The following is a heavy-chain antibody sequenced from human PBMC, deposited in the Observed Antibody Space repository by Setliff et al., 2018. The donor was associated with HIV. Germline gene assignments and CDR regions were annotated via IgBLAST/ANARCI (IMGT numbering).Heavy chain of an antibody. CDR2: IHPVDSDT. V-gene: IGHV5-51*01. CDR3: ARHRHTAAGTLDPFDI. Sequence: GESLKISCKGSGYSFTSNWIGWVRQMSGKGLEWMGIIHPVDSDTRYSPSFQGQVTISADKSISTAYLQWSTLKASDTAIYYCARHRHTAAGTLDPFDIWGQGTVVTVSS. D-gene: IGHD6-13*01. CDR1: GYSFTSNW. J-gene: IGHJ3*02.